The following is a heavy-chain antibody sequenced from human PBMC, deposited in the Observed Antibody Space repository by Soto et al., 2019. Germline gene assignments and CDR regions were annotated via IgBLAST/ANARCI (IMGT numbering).Heavy chain of an antibody. CDR2: IFWDDDK. Sequence: QITLKESGPTLVKPTQTLTLTCTFSGFSLSTSGVGVGWIRQPPGKALEWLALIFWDDDKRYSPSLKSRLTITKDTSKNQVVLTMTNMDPVDAATYYGAHHGYYSYGMDVWGQGTTVTVSS. CDR1: GFSLSTSGVG. V-gene: IGHV2-5*02. J-gene: IGHJ6*02. CDR3: AHHGYYSYGMDV.